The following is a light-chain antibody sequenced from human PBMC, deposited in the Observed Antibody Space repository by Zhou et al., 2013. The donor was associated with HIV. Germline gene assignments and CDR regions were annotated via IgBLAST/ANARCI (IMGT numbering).Light chain of an antibody. CDR2: AAS. Sequence: DIQMTQSPSSLSASVGDRVTITCRSSQTITNYLNWYQKKPGKAPKLLIYAASTLQSGVPSRFSGSGSGTHFTLTISSLQPEXVATYYCQKYNSAPLTFGGGTKVE. J-gene: IGKJ4*01. CDR3: QKYNSAPLT. V-gene: IGKV1-27*01. CDR1: QTITNY.